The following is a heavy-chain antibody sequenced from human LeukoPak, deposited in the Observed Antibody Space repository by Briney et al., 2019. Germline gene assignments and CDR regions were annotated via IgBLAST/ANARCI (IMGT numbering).Heavy chain of an antibody. Sequence: PGGSLRLSCAASGFTFSSYEMNWVRQAPGKGLEWVAVISYDGSNKYYADSVKGRFTISRDNSKNSLYLQMNSLRAEDTAVYYCARDGYYDFWSGPRRFYYGMDVWGQGTTVTVSS. V-gene: IGHV3-30-3*01. J-gene: IGHJ6*02. D-gene: IGHD3-3*01. CDR2: ISYDGSNK. CDR1: GFTFSSYE. CDR3: ARDGYYDFWSGPRRFYYGMDV.